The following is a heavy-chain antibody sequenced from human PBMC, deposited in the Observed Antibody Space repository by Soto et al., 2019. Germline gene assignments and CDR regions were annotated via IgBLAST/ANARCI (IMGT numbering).Heavy chain of an antibody. V-gene: IGHV4-39*01. D-gene: IGHD3-10*01. CDR1: GGSISSSSYY. J-gene: IGHJ3*02. CDR2: IYYSGST. CDR3: ASNVLLWFGEPQTYAFDI. Sequence: SETLSLTCTVSGGSISSSSYYWGWIRQPPGKGLEWIGSIYYSGSTYYNPSLKSRVTISVDTSKNQFSLKLSSVTAADTAVYYCASNVLLWFGEPQTYAFDIWGQGTMVTVSS.